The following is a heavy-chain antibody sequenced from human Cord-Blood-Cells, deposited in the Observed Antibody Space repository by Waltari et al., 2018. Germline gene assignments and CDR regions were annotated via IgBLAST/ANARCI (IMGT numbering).Heavy chain of an antibody. CDR1: GGSISSSSSY. D-gene: IGHD6-6*01. V-gene: IGHV4-39*01. Sequence: QLQLQEPGPGLVKPSETLSLTCTVSGGSISSSSSYWGWIRQPPGKGLEWIGSIYYSGSTYYNPSLKSRVTISVDTSKNQFSLKLSSVTAADTAVYYCARRSGKQLDYFDYWGQGTLVTVSS. CDR3: ARRSGKQLDYFDY. CDR2: IYYSGST. J-gene: IGHJ4*02.